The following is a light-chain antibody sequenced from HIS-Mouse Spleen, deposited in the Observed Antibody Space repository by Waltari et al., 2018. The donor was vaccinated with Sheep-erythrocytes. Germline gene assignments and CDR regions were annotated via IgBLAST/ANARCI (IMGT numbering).Light chain of an antibody. Sequence: AIQLTQSPSSLPASVGDRVTITCRASQGISSALAWYQQEPGKAPKLLIYDASSLESGVPSRFSGSGSGTDFTLTISSLQPEDFATYYCQQFNNYPRTFGQGTKVEIK. V-gene: IGKV1D-13*01. CDR2: DAS. CDR1: QGISSA. CDR3: QQFNNYPRT. J-gene: IGKJ1*01.